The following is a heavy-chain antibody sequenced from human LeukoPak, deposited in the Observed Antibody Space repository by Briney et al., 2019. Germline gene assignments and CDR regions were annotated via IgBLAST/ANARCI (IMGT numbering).Heavy chain of an antibody. V-gene: IGHV1-46*01. CDR3: ARAARTGGFDY. CDR1: GYTLTSYY. D-gene: IGHD1-14*01. J-gene: IGHJ4*02. CDR2: INTSVGST. Sequence: ASVKVSCKTSGYTLTSYYIHWVRQAPGQGLEWMGIINTSVGSTSSAQKFQGRVTMTRDTSTSTVYMELSSLRSDDTAIYYCARAARTGGFDYWGQGTLVTV.